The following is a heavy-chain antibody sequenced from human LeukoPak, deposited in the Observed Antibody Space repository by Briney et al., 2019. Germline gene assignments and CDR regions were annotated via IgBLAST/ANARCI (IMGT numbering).Heavy chain of an antibody. CDR3: ARDKFCSDTGSCNIGLFDF. J-gene: IGHJ4*02. Sequence: PSETLSLTCGVFGGSFSGYYWTWLRLPPGKGLEWIGQINHRGSSHYNPSLRSRVTIPVDTSKTQFSLKLTSVTAADTAVYYCARDKFCSDTGSCNIGLFDFWGQGALVTVSS. CDR1: GGSFSGYY. D-gene: IGHD2-15*01. V-gene: IGHV4-34*01. CDR2: INHRGSS.